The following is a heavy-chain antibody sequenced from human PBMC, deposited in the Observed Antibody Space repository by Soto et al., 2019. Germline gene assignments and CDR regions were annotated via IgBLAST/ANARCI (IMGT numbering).Heavy chain of an antibody. Sequence: QVQLQESGPGLVKPSETLSLTCSVSGDSLTSYSWTWVRQPPGRRLEWLGYIYYTGKTNYNPSLKSRVTISMDLSKNQFSLELRSLTAADTAVYYCARIILTGYYGLEPWGQGTLVIVSA. CDR1: GDSLTSYS. J-gene: IGHJ5*02. V-gene: IGHV4-59*01. CDR2: IYYTGKT. CDR3: ARIILTGYYGLEP. D-gene: IGHD3-9*01.